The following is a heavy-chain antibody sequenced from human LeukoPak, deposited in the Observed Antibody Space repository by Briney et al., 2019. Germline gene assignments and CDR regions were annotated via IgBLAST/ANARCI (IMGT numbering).Heavy chain of an antibody. CDR1: GVSVSNSNFY. CDR2: MHYSGST. Sequence: SETLSLTCTVSGVSVSNSNFYWGWIRRPPGKGPEFIGSMHYSGSTYYNPSLKSRVAVFVDTSKNQCSLNLRFVTDADTAVYYCARGVYCSSASCYWDWGQGTLVTVSS. V-gene: IGHV4-39*02. CDR3: ARGVYCSSASCYWD. D-gene: IGHD2-2*01. J-gene: IGHJ4*02.